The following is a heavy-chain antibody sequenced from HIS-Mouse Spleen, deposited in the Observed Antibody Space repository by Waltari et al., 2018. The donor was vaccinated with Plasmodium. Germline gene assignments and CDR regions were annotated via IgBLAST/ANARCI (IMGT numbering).Heavy chain of an antibody. Sequence: QVQLQESGPGLVKPSETLSLTCTVSGGSISSYYWSWIRQPPGKGLEWIAYIYYSGSTNYNPCLKIRVTISVDTSKNQFSLKLSSVTAADTAVFYCARGGYSSASYYCDYWGQGTLVTVSS. D-gene: IGHD6-6*01. CDR3: ARGGYSSASYYCDY. CDR1: GGSISSYY. CDR2: IYYSGST. J-gene: IGHJ4*02. V-gene: IGHV4-59*01.